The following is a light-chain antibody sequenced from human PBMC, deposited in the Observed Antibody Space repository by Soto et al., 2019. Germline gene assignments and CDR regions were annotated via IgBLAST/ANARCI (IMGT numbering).Light chain of an antibody. CDR1: SSDVGTYTY. CDR2: DVI. Sequence: QSVLTQPRSVSGSPGQSVTISCTGTSSDVGTYTYVSWYQQHPGKATKLIIYDVIKRPSGVPDRFSGSKSGNTASLTISGLQAEDEADYYCCSYAGSYTHVFGTGTKVTVL. J-gene: IGLJ1*01. CDR3: CSYAGSYTHV. V-gene: IGLV2-11*01.